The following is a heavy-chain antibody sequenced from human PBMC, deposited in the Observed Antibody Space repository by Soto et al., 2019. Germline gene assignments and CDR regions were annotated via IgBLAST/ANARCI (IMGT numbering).Heavy chain of an antibody. D-gene: IGHD4-17*01. CDR3: ARHGFYGDYASNYFDP. CDR1: GYNFATYW. CDR2: IYPGNSDA. J-gene: IGHJ5*02. V-gene: IGHV5-51*01. Sequence: PGESLKIACQASGYNFATYWIAWVRQMSGKGLEYMGIIYPGNSDARYSPSFQGQVTFSADKSISTAYLHWSSLKASETAMYYCARHGFYGDYASNYFDPWGQGTLVTVSS.